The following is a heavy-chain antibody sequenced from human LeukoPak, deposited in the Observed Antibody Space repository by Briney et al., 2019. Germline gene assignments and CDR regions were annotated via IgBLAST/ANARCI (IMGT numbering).Heavy chain of an antibody. Sequence: GGSLRLSCAAPTFSFSTYWMTWFRQAPGKGLEWVAHIKQDGTEKYYIDSEKGRFTISRDNAKKSLYLQMNSLRVEDTAIYYCARDQGTTMTSYGFDMWGQGTMVTVSS. V-gene: IGHV3-7*01. CDR1: TFSFSTYW. J-gene: IGHJ3*02. CDR2: IKQDGTEK. D-gene: IGHD4-17*01. CDR3: ARDQGTTMTSYGFDM.